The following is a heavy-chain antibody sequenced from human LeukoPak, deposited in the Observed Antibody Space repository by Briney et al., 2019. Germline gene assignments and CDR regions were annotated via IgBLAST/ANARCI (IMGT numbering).Heavy chain of an antibody. CDR2: ISYDGSNK. CDR3: AKDIYGRFDY. Sequence: PGGSLRLSCAASGFTFSSYGMHWVRQAPGKGLEWVAVISYDGSNKYYADSVKGRFTISRDNSKNTLYLQMNSLRAEDTAVYYCAKDIYGRFDYWGQGTLVTVSS. J-gene: IGHJ4*02. D-gene: IGHD1-26*01. V-gene: IGHV3-30*18. CDR1: GFTFSSYG.